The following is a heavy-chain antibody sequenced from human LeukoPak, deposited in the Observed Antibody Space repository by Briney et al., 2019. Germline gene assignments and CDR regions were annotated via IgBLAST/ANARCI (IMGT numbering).Heavy chain of an antibody. V-gene: IGHV1-69*04. CDR1: GGTFSSYA. D-gene: IGHD2-15*01. CDR3: ARDWGVVVVAATGNWFDP. CDR2: IIPIFGIA. J-gene: IGHJ5*02. Sequence: ASVKVSRKASGGTFSSYAISWVRQAPGQGLEWMGRIIPIFGIANYAQKFQGRVTITADKSTSTAYMELSSLRSEDTAVYYCARDWGVVVVAATGNWFDPWGQGTLVTVSS.